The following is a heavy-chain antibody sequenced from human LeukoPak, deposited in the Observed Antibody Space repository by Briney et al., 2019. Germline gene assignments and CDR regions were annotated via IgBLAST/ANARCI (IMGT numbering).Heavy chain of an antibody. Sequence: PSETLSLTCTVSGGSISSYYWSWIRQPAGKGLEWIGRTYTSGSTNYNPSLKSRVTMSVDTSKNQFSLKLSSVTAADTAVYYCARVNSYYYDSSGYYIFDYWGQGTLVTVSS. CDR1: GGSISSYY. J-gene: IGHJ4*02. V-gene: IGHV4-4*07. D-gene: IGHD3-22*01. CDR2: TYTSGST. CDR3: ARVNSYYYDSSGYYIFDY.